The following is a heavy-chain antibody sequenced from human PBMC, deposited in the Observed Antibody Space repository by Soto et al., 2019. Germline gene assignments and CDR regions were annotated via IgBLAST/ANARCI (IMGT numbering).Heavy chain of an antibody. Sequence: ASVKVSCEASGSSFTGYGINWVRQAPGQGLQWLGRITTYNGDTNYAQNFQGRVTMTTDTSTSTTYMELRSLRSDDTAVYFCARGRGYSLIPVVDDAVDVWGQGTLVTVSS. J-gene: IGHJ3*01. D-gene: IGHD5-12*01. CDR2: ITTYNGDT. V-gene: IGHV1-18*04. CDR3: ARGRGYSLIPVVDDAVDV. CDR1: GSSFTGYG.